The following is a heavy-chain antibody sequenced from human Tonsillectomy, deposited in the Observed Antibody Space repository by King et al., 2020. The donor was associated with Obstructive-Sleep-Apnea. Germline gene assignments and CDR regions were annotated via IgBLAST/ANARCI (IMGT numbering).Heavy chain of an antibody. CDR3: AKGIAAAGPDDAFDV. CDR1: GFKFDDYA. J-gene: IGHJ3*01. V-gene: IGHV3-9*01. Sequence: VQLVESGGGLVQPGRSLRLSCGASGFKFDDYAMHWVRQAPGKGLEWVSGISWNTGRIGSADSVKGRFTISRDNAKNSLYLQMNSLRPEDTALYYCAKGIAAAGPDDAFDVWGQGTLVTVSS. CDR2: ISWNTGRI. D-gene: IGHD6-13*01.